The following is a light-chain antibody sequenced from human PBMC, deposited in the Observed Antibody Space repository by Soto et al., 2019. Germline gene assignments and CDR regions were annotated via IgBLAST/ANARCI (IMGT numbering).Light chain of an antibody. CDR3: QQDGPSAIP. J-gene: IGKJ5*01. V-gene: IGKV3-20*01. Sequence: ENVLTQSPGTLSLSPGERATLSCRASQGVGNRLAWYQQKPGQAPRLLISDASSSATGIPDRFSGSGSGTDFTLTISRLEPEDFAEYYCQQDGPSAIPFGHGTRLEIK. CDR1: QGVGNR. CDR2: DAS.